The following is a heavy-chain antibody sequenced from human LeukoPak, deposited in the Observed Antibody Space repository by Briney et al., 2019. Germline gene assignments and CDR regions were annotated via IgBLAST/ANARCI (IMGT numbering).Heavy chain of an antibody. CDR3: ARATTVYGDLDY. V-gene: IGHV3-33*01. Sequence: GGSLRLSCAASGFTFSSYGMHWVRQAPGKGLEWVAVIWYDGSNKYYADSVKGRFTISRDNSKNTLYLQMNSLRAEDAAVYYCARATTVYGDLDYWGQGTLVTASS. CDR1: GFTFSSYG. J-gene: IGHJ4*02. D-gene: IGHD4-11*01. CDR2: IWYDGSNK.